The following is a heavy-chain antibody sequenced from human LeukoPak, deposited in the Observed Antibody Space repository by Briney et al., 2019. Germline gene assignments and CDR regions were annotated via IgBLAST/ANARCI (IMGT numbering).Heavy chain of an antibody. CDR3: AGGPRRVGLILY. CDR1: GGSISSYY. V-gene: IGHV4-59*01. CDR2: IFDRGST. D-gene: IGHD2-21*01. J-gene: IGHJ4*02. Sequence: PSETLSLTCTVSGGSISSYYWIFIRQPPGKGLEWIGHIFDRGSTKYNPSLKSRVTISMDTSKNQFSLNLSSVTAADTAVYYCAGGPRRVGLILYWGQGTLVTVSS.